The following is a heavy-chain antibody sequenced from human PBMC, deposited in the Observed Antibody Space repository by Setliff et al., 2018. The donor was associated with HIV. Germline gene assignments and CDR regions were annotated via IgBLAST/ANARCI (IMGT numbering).Heavy chain of an antibody. V-gene: IGHV4-39*02. CDR1: GDSMSSGSYF. CDR2: IYYTGFA. Sequence: SETLSLTCSVSGDSMSSGSYFWGWIRQTPGKGLEWIGNIYYTGFAYYNPSLKSRVTISLDTSKTHFYLNLTSVTDADTAVYFCAREGWGDPAVATTRIDYWGQGKLVTVSS. CDR3: AREGWGDPAVATTRIDY. D-gene: IGHD1-1*01. J-gene: IGHJ4*02.